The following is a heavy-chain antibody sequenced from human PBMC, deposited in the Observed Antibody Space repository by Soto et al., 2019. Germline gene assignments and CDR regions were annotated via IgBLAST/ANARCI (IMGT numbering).Heavy chain of an antibody. CDR3: ARDSLTADFYDSAAYYAS. V-gene: IGHV3-7*01. CDR2: IKQDGSEK. Sequence: GGSLRLSCVASGFTFSRYWMSWVRQAPGRGLEWVANIKQDGSEKYYVDSVRGRFTISRDNAKNSLYLQMNSLRAEDTAVYYCARDSLTADFYDSAAYYASWGQGTLVTVSS. CDR1: GFTFSRYW. J-gene: IGHJ5*02. D-gene: IGHD3-22*01.